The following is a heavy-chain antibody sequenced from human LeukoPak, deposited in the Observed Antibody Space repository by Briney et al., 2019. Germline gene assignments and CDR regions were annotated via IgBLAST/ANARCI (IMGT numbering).Heavy chain of an antibody. D-gene: IGHD6-13*01. CDR2: IYYSGST. CDR1: GGSISSGGYY. J-gene: IGHJ3*02. Sequence: SETLSLTCTVSGGSISSGGYYWSWIRQHPGKGLEWIGYIYYSGSTYYNPSLKSRVTISVDTSKNQFSLKLSSVTAADTAVYYCARGYSSSWYFSFDAFDIWGQGTMVTVSS. CDR3: ARGYSSSWYFSFDAFDI. V-gene: IGHV4-31*03.